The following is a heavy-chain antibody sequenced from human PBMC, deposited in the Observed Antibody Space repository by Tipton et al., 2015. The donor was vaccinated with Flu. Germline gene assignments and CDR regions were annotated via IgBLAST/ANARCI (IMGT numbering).Heavy chain of an antibody. CDR2: IHRSGST. D-gene: IGHD4-11*01. J-gene: IGHJ5*02. CDR1: GDSIGSDYY. Sequence: TLSLTCTVSGDSIGSDYYWGWIRQPPGQGLEWIGNIHRSGSTYRNPSLKSRVIMSVDTSKNQFSLKLSSVTAADTAVCYCARREYSNYVSEPKNWFDPWGQGVLVTVSS. V-gene: IGHV4-38-2*02. CDR3: ARREYSNYVSEPKNWFDP.